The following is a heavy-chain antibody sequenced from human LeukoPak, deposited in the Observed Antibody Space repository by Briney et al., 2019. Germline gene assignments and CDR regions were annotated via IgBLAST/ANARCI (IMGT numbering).Heavy chain of an antibody. CDR2: INPNLGAT. CDR1: GYTFSDYY. V-gene: IGHV1-2*02. D-gene: IGHD5-12*01. J-gene: IGHJ4*02. Sequence: ASVKVSCKASGYTFSDYYMHWVGQAPGPAREWIGWINPNLGATGYAQKFQGRVTMTRHTSISTADMELNSLRSHDTAMYYCSSGSALNRAYSGYDPPFHYWGQGTLVAVSS. CDR3: SSGSALNRAYSGYDPPFHY.